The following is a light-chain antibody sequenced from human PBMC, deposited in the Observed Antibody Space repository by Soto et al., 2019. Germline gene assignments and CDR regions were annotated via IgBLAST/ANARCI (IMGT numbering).Light chain of an antibody. CDR3: QYLNGAPTIT. J-gene: IGKJ5*01. CDR2: GGY. V-gene: IGKV1-9*01. CDR1: QDVSDF. Sequence: DIQVTQSPSSVSASVGDRVTLTCRASQDVSDFLAWYQHPPGKAPNLLIYGGYTLQSGVPSRFSGSGSGTEFSLTITGLQPEDFVTYYCQYLNGAPTITFGQGTRLEIK.